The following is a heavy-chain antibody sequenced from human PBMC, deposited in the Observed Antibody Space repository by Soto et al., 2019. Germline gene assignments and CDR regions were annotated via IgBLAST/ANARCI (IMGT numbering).Heavy chain of an antibody. J-gene: IGHJ6*02. CDR1: GFIFNTYG. CDR3: AKGQHCSTTSCYFYFYGMDV. V-gene: IGHV3-30*18. CDR2: ISYDGSNK. Sequence: VPLVESGGGGVQPGRSLRLSCAASGFIFNTYGMHWVRQAPGKGLEWVAVISYDGSNKYYAGSVKGRLTISRDNSKNTLYLQMNSLRAEDTAVYYCAKGQHCSTTSCYFYFYGMDVWGQGTKVAVSS. D-gene: IGHD2-2*01.